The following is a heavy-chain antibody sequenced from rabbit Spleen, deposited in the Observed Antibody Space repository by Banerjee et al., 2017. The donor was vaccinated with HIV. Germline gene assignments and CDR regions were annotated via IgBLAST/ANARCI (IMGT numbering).Heavy chain of an antibody. Sequence: QQQLEESGGGLVKPGGTLTLTCKASGIDFSSYYYMCWVRQPPGKGLEWIACIAVGSGGFTYYANWAKGRFTISKTSSTTVTLQMTSLTAADTATYFCARDTGTSFSSYGMDLWGPGTLVT. D-gene: IGHD8-1*01. CDR2: IAVGSGGFT. V-gene: IGHV1S45*01. CDR1: GIDFSSYYY. J-gene: IGHJ6*01. CDR3: ARDTGTSFSSYGMDL.